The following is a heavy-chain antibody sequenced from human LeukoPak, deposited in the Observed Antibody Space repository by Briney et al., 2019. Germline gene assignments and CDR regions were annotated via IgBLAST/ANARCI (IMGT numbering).Heavy chain of an antibody. Sequence: PSETLSLTCTVSGGSISGYYWSWIRQPPGKGLEWIAYIYYSGSTNYNPSLKSRVTISVDTSKNQFSLNLSSVTAADTAVYYCARGYSSSWYQDAFDIWGQRTMVTVSS. V-gene: IGHV4-59*01. CDR1: GGSISGYY. J-gene: IGHJ3*02. CDR3: ARGYSSSWYQDAFDI. CDR2: IYYSGST. D-gene: IGHD6-13*01.